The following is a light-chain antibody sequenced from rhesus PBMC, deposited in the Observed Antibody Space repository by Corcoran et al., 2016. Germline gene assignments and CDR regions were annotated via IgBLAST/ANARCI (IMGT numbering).Light chain of an antibody. CDR2: AAS. J-gene: IGKJ4*01. CDR3: LQHNSYPLT. Sequence: DIQMTQSPSSLSASVGDTVTITCRASQGISSYLNWFQQNTGKAPKLLIYAASSLEYGVPSRFSVIGSGTEFTLTISSLQPEDFAAYYCLQHNSYPLTFGGGTKVEIK. V-gene: IGKV1-28*01. CDR1: QGISSY.